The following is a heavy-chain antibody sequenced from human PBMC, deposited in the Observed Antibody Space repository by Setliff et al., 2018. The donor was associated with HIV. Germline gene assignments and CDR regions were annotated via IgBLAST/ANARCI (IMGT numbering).Heavy chain of an antibody. D-gene: IGHD6-19*01. Sequence: ASVKVSCKASGYTFIDYFIHWVRQAPGQGPEWMGWISASNGNRNQAQKFQDRVTMTRDTSTSTAYMELRSLRSDDTAMYYCARKYTGGPLDYWGQGTLVTVSS. J-gene: IGHJ4*02. CDR3: ARKYTGGPLDY. CDR1: GYTFIDYF. V-gene: IGHV1-18*01. CDR2: ISASNGNR.